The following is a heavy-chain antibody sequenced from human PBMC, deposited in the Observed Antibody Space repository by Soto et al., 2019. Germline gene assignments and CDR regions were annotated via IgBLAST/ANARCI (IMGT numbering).Heavy chain of an antibody. J-gene: IGHJ4*02. CDR2: ISYDGSNK. D-gene: IGHD5-18*01. CDR3: ARDGDGHSYGDNFDY. CDR1: GFTFSSYA. Sequence: AGGSLRLSCAASGFTFSSYAMHWVRQAPGKGLEWVAVISYDGSNKYYADSVKGRFTISRDNSKNTLYLQMNSLRAEDTAVYYCARDGDGHSYGDNFDYWGQGTLVTVSS. V-gene: IGHV3-30-3*01.